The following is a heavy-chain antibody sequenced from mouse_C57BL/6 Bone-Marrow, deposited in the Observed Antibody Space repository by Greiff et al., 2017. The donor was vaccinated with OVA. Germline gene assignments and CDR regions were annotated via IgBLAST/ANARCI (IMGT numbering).Heavy chain of an antibody. D-gene: IGHD2-4*01. CDR2: ISYDGSN. CDR1: GYSITSGYY. Sequence: VQLQQSGPGLVKPSQSLSLTCSVTGYSITSGYYWNWIRQFPGTKLEWMGYISYDGSNNYNPSLKNRISITRDTSKNQFFLKLNSVTTEDTATYYCESLYYDYDGVAYWGQGTLVTVSA. V-gene: IGHV3-6*01. CDR3: ESLYYDYDGVAY. J-gene: IGHJ3*01.